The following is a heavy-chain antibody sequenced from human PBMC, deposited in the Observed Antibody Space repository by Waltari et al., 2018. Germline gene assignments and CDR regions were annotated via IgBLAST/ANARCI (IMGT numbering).Heavy chain of an antibody. V-gene: IGHV4-34*01. CDR3: ARGRTYYYGSGSYYNLHYYYYMDV. Sequence: KPSETLSLTCAVYGGSFSGYYWSWIRQPPGKGLEWIGEINHSGSTNYNPSLKSRVTISVDTSKNQFSLKLSSVTAADTAVYYCARGRTYYYGSGSYYNLHYYYYMDVWGKGTTVTVSS. CDR2: INHSGST. CDR1: GGSFSGYY. D-gene: IGHD3-10*01. J-gene: IGHJ6*03.